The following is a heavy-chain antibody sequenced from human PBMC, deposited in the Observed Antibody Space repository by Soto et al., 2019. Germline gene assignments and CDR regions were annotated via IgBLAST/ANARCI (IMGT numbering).Heavy chain of an antibody. J-gene: IGHJ3*02. V-gene: IGHV6-1*01. Sequence: LSLTXAISVDIVSINCSSWNFIMQSPSRGLEWLGRTYYRSKWYNDYAVSVKSRMKVKPDTSKNQFSLQLNSVTHEDTAVYYCARGKSYSFDIWGQGTMVTVSS. CDR3: ARGKSYSFDI. D-gene: IGHD3-10*01. CDR1: VDIVSINCSS. CDR2: TYYRSKWYN.